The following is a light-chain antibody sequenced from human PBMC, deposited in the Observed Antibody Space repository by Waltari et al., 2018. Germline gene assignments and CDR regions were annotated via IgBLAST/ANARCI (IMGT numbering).Light chain of an antibody. CDR2: EVN. V-gene: IGLV2-8*01. Sequence: QSALTQPPSASGSPGQSVTISCTGTSSDVGGYNYVSWYQHHPGKAPKLMISEVNKRPSGVPDRFSGSKSGNTASLTVSGPQADDEADYYCPAYAGSHNWVFGGGTKLTVL. J-gene: IGLJ2*01. CDR1: SSDVGGYNY. CDR3: PAYAGSHNWV.